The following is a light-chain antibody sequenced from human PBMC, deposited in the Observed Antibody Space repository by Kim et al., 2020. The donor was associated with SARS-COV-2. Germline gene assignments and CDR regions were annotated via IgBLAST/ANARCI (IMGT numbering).Light chain of an antibody. J-gene: IGKJ1*01. CDR3: QQSISTPWT. Sequence: DIQMTQSPSSLSASVGDRVTITCRASQSIAIFLNWYQQKPGRAPKLLIYAASSLQSGVPSRFSGGGSGTDFTLTISSLQPEDFATYYCQQSISTPWTFGQGTKVEIK. CDR1: QSIAIF. CDR2: AAS. V-gene: IGKV1-39*01.